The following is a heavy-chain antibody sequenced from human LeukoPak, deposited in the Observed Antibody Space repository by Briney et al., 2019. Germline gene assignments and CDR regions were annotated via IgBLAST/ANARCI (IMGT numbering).Heavy chain of an antibody. V-gene: IGHV1-18*04. D-gene: IGHD6-19*01. CDR1: GYSFTSYG. Sequence: GASVKVSCKASGYSFTSYGISWVRQAPGQGLEWMGWISAYNGNTNYAQKLQGRVTMTTDTSTSTAYMELRSLRSDDTAVYYCARVGQWLVQGRGASDYWGQGTLVTVSS. CDR3: ARVGQWLVQGRGASDY. CDR2: ISAYNGNT. J-gene: IGHJ4*02.